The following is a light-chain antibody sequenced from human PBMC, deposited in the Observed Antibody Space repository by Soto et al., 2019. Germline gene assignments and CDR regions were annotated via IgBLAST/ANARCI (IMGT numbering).Light chain of an antibody. J-gene: IGKJ1*01. V-gene: IGKV3-20*01. Sequence: ENVLTQSPATLSLSPGERATLSCRASQSVSNYLAWYQQKPGQAPRLLIYGASNRATGIPDRFSGSGSGTDFTLTISRLEPEDFAVYYCQQYGSSGTFGQGTKVDNK. CDR3: QQYGSSGT. CDR1: QSVSNY. CDR2: GAS.